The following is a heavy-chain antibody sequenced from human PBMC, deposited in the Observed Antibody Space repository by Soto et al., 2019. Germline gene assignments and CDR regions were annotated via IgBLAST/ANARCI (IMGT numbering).Heavy chain of an antibody. CDR2: ISGSGGST. CDR1: GFTFSSYA. J-gene: IGHJ4*02. Sequence: GGSLRLSCAASGFTFSSYAMSWVRQAPGKGLEWVSAISGSGGSTYYADSVKGRFTISRDNSKNTLYLQMNSLRAEDTAVYYCAKHWYSSSSRSTDYWGQGTLVTVSS. D-gene: IGHD6-6*01. CDR3: AKHWYSSSSRSTDY. V-gene: IGHV3-23*01.